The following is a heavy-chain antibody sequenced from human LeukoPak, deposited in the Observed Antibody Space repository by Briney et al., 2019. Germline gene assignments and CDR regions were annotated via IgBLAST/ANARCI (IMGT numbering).Heavy chain of an antibody. CDR3: ARGLSGSWQYYFDY. V-gene: IGHV1-8*01. D-gene: IGHD6-13*01. Sequence: ASVKVSCKASGYTFTSYDINWVRQATGQGLEWMGWMNPNSGNTGYAQKFQGRVTMTSNTSMSTAYMELSSLRSEDTAVYYCARGLSGSWQYYFDYWGQGTLVTVSS. CDR2: MNPNSGNT. CDR1: GYTFTSYD. J-gene: IGHJ4*02.